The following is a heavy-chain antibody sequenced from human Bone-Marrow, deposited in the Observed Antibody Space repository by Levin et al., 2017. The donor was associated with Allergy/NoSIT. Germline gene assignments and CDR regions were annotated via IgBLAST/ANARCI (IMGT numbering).Heavy chain of an antibody. D-gene: IGHD1-26*01. CDR3: ARECDSWGADP. Sequence: GGSLRLSCAASGFIFSSYAINWVRQGPGKGLEWVAGISGSGDRTFYADSVRGRFTISRDNSKNTVYLHMNSLRAGDTAVYFCARECDSWGADPWGQGTLVTVSS. CDR2: ISGSGDRT. CDR1: GFIFSSYA. J-gene: IGHJ5*02. V-gene: IGHV3-23*01.